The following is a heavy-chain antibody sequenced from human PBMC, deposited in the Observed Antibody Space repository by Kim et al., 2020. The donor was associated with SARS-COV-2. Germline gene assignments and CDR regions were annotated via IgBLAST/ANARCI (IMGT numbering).Heavy chain of an antibody. J-gene: IGHJ3*02. CDR3: ARGVNSMWEVVTMVRGVGAFVS. V-gene: IGHV3-33*05. CDR1: GFTFSSYG. Sequence: GGSLRLSCAASGFTFSSYGMHWVRQAPGKGLEWVAVISYDGSNKYYADSVKGRFTISRDNSKNTLYLQMNSLRAEDTAVCYCARGVNSMWEVVTMVRGVGAFVSWGQGTMVTVSS. D-gene: IGHD3-10*01. CDR2: ISYDGSNK.